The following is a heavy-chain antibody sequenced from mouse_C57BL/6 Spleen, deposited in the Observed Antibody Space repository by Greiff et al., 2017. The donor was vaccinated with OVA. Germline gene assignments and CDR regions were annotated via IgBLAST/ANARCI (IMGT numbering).Heavy chain of an antibody. CDR1: GYTFTEYT. Sequence: VKLMESGAELVKPGASVKLSCKASGYTFTEYTIHWVKQRSGQGLEWLGWFYPGSGSIKYNEKFKDKATLTADKSSSTVYMELSRLTSEDSAVYFCARHEDHYDYDYAMDYWGQGTSVTVSS. CDR2: FYPGSGSI. D-gene: IGHD2-4*01. V-gene: IGHV1-62-2*01. CDR3: ARHEDHYDYDYAMDY. J-gene: IGHJ4*01.